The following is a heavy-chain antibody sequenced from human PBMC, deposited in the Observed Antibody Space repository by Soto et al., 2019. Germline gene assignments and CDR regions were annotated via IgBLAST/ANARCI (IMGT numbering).Heavy chain of an antibody. CDR1: GFTVSSNY. CDR2: IYSGGST. D-gene: IGHD1-7*01. CDR3: ARDRGTGTTSRGLAFDY. J-gene: IGHJ4*02. V-gene: IGHV3-53*01. Sequence: GGSLRLSCAASGFTVSSNYMSWVRQAPGKGLEWVSVIYSGGSTYYADSVKGRFTISRDNSKNTLYLQMNSLRAEDTAVYYCARDRGTGTTSRGLAFDYWGQGTLVTVSS.